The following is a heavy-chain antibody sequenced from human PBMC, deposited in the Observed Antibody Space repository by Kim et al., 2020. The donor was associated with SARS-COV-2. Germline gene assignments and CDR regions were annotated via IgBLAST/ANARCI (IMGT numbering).Heavy chain of an antibody. CDR2: INPTSGNT. CDR1: GYTFTSYY. V-gene: IGHV1-46*01. Sequence: ASVKVSCKASGYTFTSYYMNWVRQAPGQGLEWMGMINPTSGNTSYAPKFQGRVTMTRDTSTSTVYMELSSLRSEDTAVYYCARDPESPATSFTCYYGMDVWGQGTMVTVSS. J-gene: IGHJ6*02. D-gene: IGHD5-12*01. CDR3: ARDPESPATSFTCYYGMDV.